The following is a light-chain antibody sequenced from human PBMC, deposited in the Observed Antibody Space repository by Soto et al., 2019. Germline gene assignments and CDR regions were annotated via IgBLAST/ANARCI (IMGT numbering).Light chain of an antibody. Sequence: QSVLTQPPSASGTPGQRVTISCSGSSSNIGSNTVIWYQQLPGTAPKLLIYSSNQRPSGVPDRFSGSKSGTSASLAISGLQSEDEADYYCAAWDDSLNGQVFGGGTKVTVL. CDR2: SSN. CDR1: SSNIGSNT. J-gene: IGLJ2*01. CDR3: AAWDDSLNGQV. V-gene: IGLV1-44*01.